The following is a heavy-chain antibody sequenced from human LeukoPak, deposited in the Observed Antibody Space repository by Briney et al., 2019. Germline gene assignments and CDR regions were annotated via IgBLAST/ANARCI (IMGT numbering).Heavy chain of an antibody. D-gene: IGHD3-22*01. CDR2: ISAYNGNT. J-gene: IGHJ4*02. CDR1: GYTFTSYG. CDR3: ARGSNYYDSSGCYYVLDY. Sequence: ASVNLSHKASGYTFTSYGITWARQAPGQGLEWMGWISAYNGNTNYAQKLQGRVTMTTDTSTSTAYMELRSLRSDDTAVYYCARGSNYYDSSGCYYVLDYWGRGTLVTVSP. V-gene: IGHV1-18*01.